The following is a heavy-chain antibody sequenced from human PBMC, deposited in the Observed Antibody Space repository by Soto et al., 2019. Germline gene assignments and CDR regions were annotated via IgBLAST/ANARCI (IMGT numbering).Heavy chain of an antibody. V-gene: IGHV1-18*01. CDR2: ISAYNGNT. D-gene: IGHD2-2*01. J-gene: IGHJ6*02. Sequence: QVQLVQSGAEVKKPGASVKVSCKASGYTFTSYGISWVRQAPGQGLEWMGWISAYNGNTNYAQKLQGRVTMTTDTSTSTAYMELRSLRSDDTAVYYCARDLSFSTGCYRPYYYYYGMDVWGQGTTVTVSS. CDR3: ARDLSFSTGCYRPYYYYYGMDV. CDR1: GYTFTSYG.